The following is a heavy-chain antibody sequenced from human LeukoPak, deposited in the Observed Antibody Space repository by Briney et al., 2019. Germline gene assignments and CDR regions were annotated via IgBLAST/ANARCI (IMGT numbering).Heavy chain of an antibody. CDR1: GFTFSDYY. Sequence: GGSLRLSCAASGFTFSDYYMSWIRQAPGKGVEGVSYISSSSSYTNYADSVKGRFTISRDNAKNSLYLQMNSLRAEDTAVYYCARGLRYFDPPPDYWGQGTLVTVSS. CDR2: ISSSSSYT. V-gene: IGHV3-11*06. CDR3: ARGLRYFDPPPDY. J-gene: IGHJ4*02. D-gene: IGHD3-9*01.